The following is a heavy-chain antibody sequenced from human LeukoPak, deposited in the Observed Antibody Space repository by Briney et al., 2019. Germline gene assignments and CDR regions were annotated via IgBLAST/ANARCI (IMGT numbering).Heavy chain of an antibody. CDR2: ISYDGSNK. CDR3: ARAGMKQWLVSWFDP. V-gene: IGHV3-30-3*01. Sequence: GGSLRLSCAASGFTFSSYAMHWVRQAPGKGLEWVAVISYDGSNKYYADSVKGRFTISRDNSKNTLYLQMNSLRAEDTAVYYCARAGMKQWLVSWFDPWGQGTLVTVSS. CDR1: GFTFSSYA. J-gene: IGHJ5*02. D-gene: IGHD6-19*01.